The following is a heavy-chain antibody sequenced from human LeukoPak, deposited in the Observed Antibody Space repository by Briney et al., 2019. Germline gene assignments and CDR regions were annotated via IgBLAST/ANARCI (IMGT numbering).Heavy chain of an antibody. CDR2: ISWNSGSI. V-gene: IGHV3-9*01. Sequence: GGSLRLSCAASGFTFYDYAMHWVRQAPGEGLEWVSGISWNSGSIGYADSVKGRFTISRDNSKNTLYLQMNSLRSEDTALYYCARAAYDSSGYLTLWGQGTLVTVSS. J-gene: IGHJ4*02. D-gene: IGHD3-22*01. CDR3: ARAAYDSSGYLTL. CDR1: GFTFYDYA.